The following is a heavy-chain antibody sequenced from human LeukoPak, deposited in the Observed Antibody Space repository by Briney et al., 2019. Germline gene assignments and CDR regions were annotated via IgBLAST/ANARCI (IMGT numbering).Heavy chain of an antibody. D-gene: IGHD2/OR15-2a*01. V-gene: IGHV3-7*01. Sequence: PGGSLRLSCEASGFTFSSYWMSWVRQAPGKGLEWVANIKQDGSEKYYVDSVKGRFTISRDNAKNSLYLQMNSLRAEDTAVYYCAKDSAKKYDDYWGQGTLVTVSS. CDR1: GFTFSSYW. J-gene: IGHJ4*02. CDR2: IKQDGSEK. CDR3: AKDSAKKYDDY.